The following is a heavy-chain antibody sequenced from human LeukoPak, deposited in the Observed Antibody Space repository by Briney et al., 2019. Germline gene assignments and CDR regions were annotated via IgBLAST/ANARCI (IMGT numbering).Heavy chain of an antibody. V-gene: IGHV3-21*01. J-gene: IGHJ4*02. CDR2: ISSSSYI. CDR1: GFTFSSYS. Sequence: GGSLRLSCAASGFTFSSYSMNWVRQAPGKGLEWVSSISSSSYIYYADSVKGRFTISRDNAKNSLYLQMNSLRAEDTAVYYCATESNIAAAGVDYWGQGTLVTVSS. D-gene: IGHD6-13*01. CDR3: ATESNIAAAGVDY.